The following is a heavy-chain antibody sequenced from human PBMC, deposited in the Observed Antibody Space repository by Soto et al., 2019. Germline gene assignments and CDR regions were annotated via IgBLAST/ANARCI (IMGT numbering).Heavy chain of an antibody. D-gene: IGHD3-22*01. CDR1: GYSFTIYW. Sequence: PGESLKISCKGSGYSFTIYWIGWVRQMPGKGLEWMGIIYPGDSDTRYSPSFQGQVTISADKSISTAYLQWSSLKASDTAMYYCARRGTRDSSGYYYAFDIWGQGTMVTVSS. CDR3: ARRGTRDSSGYYYAFDI. J-gene: IGHJ3*02. CDR2: IYPGDSDT. V-gene: IGHV5-51*01.